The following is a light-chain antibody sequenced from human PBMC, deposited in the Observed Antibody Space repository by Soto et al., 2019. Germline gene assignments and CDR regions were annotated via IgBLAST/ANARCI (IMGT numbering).Light chain of an antibody. Sequence: ESVLTQSPGTLSLSRGERATLSCRASQSVGSSYLAWYQQKPGQAPRLLIFGASSRAAGIPDRFSGSGSGTDFTFTISRLESYDWAVDYCQQYGGSPGTFGEGTKVEIK. CDR2: GAS. CDR1: QSVGSSY. J-gene: IGKJ4*02. V-gene: IGKV3-20*01. CDR3: QQYGGSPGT.